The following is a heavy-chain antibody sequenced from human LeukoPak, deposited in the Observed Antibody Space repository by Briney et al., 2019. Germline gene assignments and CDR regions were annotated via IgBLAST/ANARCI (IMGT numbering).Heavy chain of an antibody. Sequence: ETLSLTCTASGGSISSHYWSWIRQPPGKGLEWIGYFYYSGSTNYNPSLKSRVTISVATSKNQFSLKLSSVTAADTAVYYCARVAGQYDFWSGSYYYYMDVWGKGTTVTVSS. D-gene: IGHD3-3*01. J-gene: IGHJ6*03. V-gene: IGHV4-59*11. CDR2: FYYSGST. CDR3: ARVAGQYDFWSGSYYYYMDV. CDR1: GGSISSHY.